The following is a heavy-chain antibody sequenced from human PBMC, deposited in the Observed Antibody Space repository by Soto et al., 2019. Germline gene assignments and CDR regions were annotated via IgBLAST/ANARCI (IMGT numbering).Heavy chain of an antibody. CDR2: IIPILGIA. CDR1: GGTFSSYT. D-gene: IGHD5-18*01. CDR3: ARDGGHSYSDVRDY. Sequence: QVQLVQSGAEVKKPGSSVKVSCKASGGTFSSYTISWVRQAPGQGLEWMGRIIPILGIANYAQKFQGRVTITADKSTSTAYMELSSLRSEDTAVYYCARDGGHSYSDVRDYWGQGTLVTVSS. V-gene: IGHV1-69*08. J-gene: IGHJ4*02.